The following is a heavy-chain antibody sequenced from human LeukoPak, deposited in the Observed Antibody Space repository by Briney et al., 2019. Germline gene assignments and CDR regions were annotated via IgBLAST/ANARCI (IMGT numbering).Heavy chain of an antibody. Sequence: GGTLRLSCAASEFTFSSYGMHWVRQAPGKGLEWVAFIRYDGSNKYYADSVKGRFTISRDNSKNTLYLQMNSLRAEDTAVYYCAKDRVLRYFDWLFDLDYWGQGTLVTVSS. J-gene: IGHJ4*02. D-gene: IGHD3-9*01. V-gene: IGHV3-30*02. CDR2: IRYDGSNK. CDR3: AKDRVLRYFDWLFDLDY. CDR1: EFTFSSYG.